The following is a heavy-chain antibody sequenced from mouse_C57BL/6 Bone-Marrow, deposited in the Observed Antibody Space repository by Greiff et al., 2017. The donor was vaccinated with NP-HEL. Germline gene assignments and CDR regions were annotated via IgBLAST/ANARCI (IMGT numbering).Heavy chain of an antibody. CDR2: ISYDGSN. V-gene: IGHV3-6*01. CDR3: ARDLDYYGSSYHY. CDR1: GYSITSGYY. J-gene: IGHJ2*01. D-gene: IGHD1-1*01. Sequence: DVKLQESGPGLVKPSQSLSLTCSVTGYSITSGYYWNWIRQFPGNKLEWMGYISYDGSNNYNPSLKNRISITRDTSKNQFFLKLNSVTTEDTATYYCARDLDYYGSSYHYWGQGTTLTVSS.